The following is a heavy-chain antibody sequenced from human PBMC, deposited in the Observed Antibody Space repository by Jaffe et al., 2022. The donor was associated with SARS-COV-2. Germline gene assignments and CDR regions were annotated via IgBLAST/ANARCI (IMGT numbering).Heavy chain of an antibody. CDR1: GFSLSDSRVG. CDR3: ARVAASGSYARAGFDT. CDR2: IFSNDDI. Sequence: QVTLKESGPVVVKPTETLTLTCTLSGFSLSDSRVGVAWIRQPPGKALDWLAYIFSNDDISSRTSLRTRLAISRDTSKTQVVLTMTDMDPVDTGTYYCARVAASGSYARAGFDTWGQGALVIVSS. J-gene: IGHJ5*02. V-gene: IGHV2-26*01. D-gene: IGHD3-16*01.